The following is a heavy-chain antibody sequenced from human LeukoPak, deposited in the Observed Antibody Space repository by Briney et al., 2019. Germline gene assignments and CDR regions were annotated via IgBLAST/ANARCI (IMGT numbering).Heavy chain of an antibody. Sequence: GGSLRLSCAASGFTFSSYWMSWVRQAPGKGLEWVANIKQDGSEKYYVDSVEGRFTISRDNAKNSLYLQMNSLRAEDTAVYYCARDYDDYGGNLGFDYWGQGTLVTVSS. V-gene: IGHV3-7*01. J-gene: IGHJ4*02. D-gene: IGHD4-23*01. CDR2: IKQDGSEK. CDR3: ARDYDDYGGNLGFDY. CDR1: GFTFSSYW.